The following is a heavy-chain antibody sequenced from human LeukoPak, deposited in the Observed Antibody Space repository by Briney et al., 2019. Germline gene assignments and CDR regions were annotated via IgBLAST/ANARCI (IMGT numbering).Heavy chain of an antibody. D-gene: IGHD1-26*01. Sequence: PGRSLRLSCAASGFTFSSHAMHWVRQAPGKGLEWVSFLSYDGSIKYYTDSVKGRSTSSRDNSRNTLYLQMNSLGPQDTAVYYCARDISGSYSFDYWGQGTLVTVSS. J-gene: IGHJ4*02. CDR3: ARDISGSYSFDY. CDR1: GFTFSSHA. CDR2: LSYDGSIK. V-gene: IGHV3-30-3*01.